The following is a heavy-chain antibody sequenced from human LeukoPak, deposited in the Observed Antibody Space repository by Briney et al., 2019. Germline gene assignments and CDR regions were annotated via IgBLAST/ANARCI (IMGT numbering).Heavy chain of an antibody. CDR2: ISYDGSNK. CDR3: ARFKRVWSDFDY. D-gene: IGHD2-8*02. V-gene: IGHV3-30*03. Sequence: GRPLRLSCAASGFTLSSYGMHWVRQAPGKGLGWVAVISYDGSNKYSADSVKSRCTISRDNSKNALYLQMSSLRAEDTAVYYCARFKRVWSDFDYWGQGALVTVSS. J-gene: IGHJ4*02. CDR1: GFTLSSYG.